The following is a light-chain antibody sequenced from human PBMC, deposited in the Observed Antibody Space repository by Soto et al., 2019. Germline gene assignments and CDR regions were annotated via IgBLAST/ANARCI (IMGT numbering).Light chain of an antibody. V-gene: IGKV3-20*01. CDR2: GAS. J-gene: IGKJ1*01. Sequence: EIVLTQSPATLSLSPGERATLSCRASQTVLNNYLTWYQQKPGQAPRRLIFGASFRATGIPDRFSGSGSGTDFTLTISRLEPEDFAVYYCQQYGSSGTFGQGTKVDIK. CDR1: QTVLNNY. CDR3: QQYGSSGT.